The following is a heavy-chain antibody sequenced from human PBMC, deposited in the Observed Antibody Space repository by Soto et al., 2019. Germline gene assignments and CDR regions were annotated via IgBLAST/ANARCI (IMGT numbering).Heavy chain of an antibody. J-gene: IGHJ4*02. CDR3: ARGGMRDYDSSGYYYLAFDY. D-gene: IGHD3-22*01. Sequence: PSETLSLTCAVSGGSISSGGYSWSWIRQPPGKGLEWIGYINHSGSTYYNPSLKSRVTISVDRSKNQFSLKLSSVTAADTAVYYCARGGMRDYDSSGYYYLAFDYWGQGTLVTVSS. CDR2: INHSGST. CDR1: GGSISSGGYS. V-gene: IGHV4-30-2*01.